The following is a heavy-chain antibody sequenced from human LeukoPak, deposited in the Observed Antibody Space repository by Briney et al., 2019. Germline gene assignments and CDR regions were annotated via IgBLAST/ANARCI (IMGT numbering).Heavy chain of an antibody. V-gene: IGHV4-59*01. Sequence: ASETLSPTCSVSGGSISSNYWSWIRQPPGKGLEWIGYIYSGGSTNYNPSLKSRVSISVDTSKNQFSLKLSSVTAADTAVYYCARDNGFWSGYYIPKWFDPWGQGTLVTVSS. D-gene: IGHD3-3*01. J-gene: IGHJ5*02. CDR2: IYSGGST. CDR3: ARDNGFWSGYYIPKWFDP. CDR1: GGSISSNY.